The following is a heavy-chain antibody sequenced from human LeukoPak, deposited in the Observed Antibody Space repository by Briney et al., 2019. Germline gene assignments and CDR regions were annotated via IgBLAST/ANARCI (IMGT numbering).Heavy chain of an antibody. Sequence: PGGSLRLSCAASGFTVSSNYMSWVRQAPGKGLEWVSYISSSGSTIYYADSVKGRFTISRDNAKNSLYLQMNSLRAEDTAVYYCARVVTDAFDIWGQGTMVTVSS. J-gene: IGHJ3*02. CDR1: GFTVSSNY. D-gene: IGHD2-21*02. CDR3: ARVVTDAFDI. CDR2: ISSSGSTI. V-gene: IGHV3-11*04.